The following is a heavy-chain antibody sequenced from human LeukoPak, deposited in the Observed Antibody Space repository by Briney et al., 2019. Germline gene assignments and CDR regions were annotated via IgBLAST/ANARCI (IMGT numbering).Heavy chain of an antibody. D-gene: IGHD1-26*01. CDR3: AKSAVGATPIRNWFDP. J-gene: IGHJ5*02. Sequence: ASVKVSCKASGYTFTGYYMHWVRQAPGQGLEWMGWINPNSGGTNYAQKFQGRVTMTRDTSISTAYMELSRLRSDDTAVYYCAKSAVGATPIRNWFDPWGQGTLVTVSS. V-gene: IGHV1-2*02. CDR2: INPNSGGT. CDR1: GYTFTGYY.